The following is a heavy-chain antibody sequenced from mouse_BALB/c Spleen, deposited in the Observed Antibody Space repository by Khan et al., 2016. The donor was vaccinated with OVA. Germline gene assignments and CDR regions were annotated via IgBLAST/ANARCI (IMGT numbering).Heavy chain of an antibody. J-gene: IGHJ3*01. V-gene: IGHV1-77*01. D-gene: IGHD3-2*02. CDR1: GYTFTDYL. CDR2: SYPGSGYT. Sequence: QVQLQQSGPELVKPGASVKMSCKASGYTFTDYLINWVKQRTGQGREWIGESYPGSGYTNYNEKFKGKATLTSDKSSNTAYIQRSSLTSEDSAVYFCARAGYGGFAYWGQGTLVTVSA. CDR3: ARAGYGGFAY.